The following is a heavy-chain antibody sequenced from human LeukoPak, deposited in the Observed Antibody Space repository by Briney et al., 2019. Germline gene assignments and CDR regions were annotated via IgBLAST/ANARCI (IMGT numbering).Heavy chain of an antibody. J-gene: IGHJ4*02. CDR1: GYTFTGYY. CDR3: ARDPGWRGSYPFDY. V-gene: IGHV1-18*04. CDR2: ISAYNGNT. Sequence: ASVKVSCKASGYTFTGYYMHWVRQAPGQGLEWMGWISAYNGNTNYAQKLQGRVTMTTDTSTSTAYMELRSLRSDDTAVYYCARDPGWRGSYPFDYWGQGTLVTVSS. D-gene: IGHD1-26*01.